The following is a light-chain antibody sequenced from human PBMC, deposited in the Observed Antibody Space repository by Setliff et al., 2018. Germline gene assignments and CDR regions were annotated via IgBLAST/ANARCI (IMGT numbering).Light chain of an antibody. V-gene: IGLV1-44*01. CDR3: ASWDVSLKGHV. J-gene: IGLJ1*01. CDR2: GNS. CDR1: GSNIGSNT. Sequence: QSVLTQPPSVSGTPGQRVIISCSGSGSNIGSNTVNWYQHLPGTAPKLLIYGNSQRPSGVPDRFSGSKSGTSASLAITGLQSEDEADYYCASWDVSLKGHVFGTGTKGTVL.